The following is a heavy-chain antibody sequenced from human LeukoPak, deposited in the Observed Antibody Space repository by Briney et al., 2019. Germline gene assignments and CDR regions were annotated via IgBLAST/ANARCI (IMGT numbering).Heavy chain of an antibody. D-gene: IGHD1-26*01. Sequence: PSETLSLTCTVSGGSISSYYWSCIRQPPGKGLEWIGYIYYSGSTNYNPSLKSRVTISVDTSKNQFSLKLSSVTAADTAVYYCARYSGTSANWGQGTLVTVSS. CDR2: IYYSGST. V-gene: IGHV4-59*01. CDR3: ARYSGTSAN. CDR1: GGSISSYY. J-gene: IGHJ4*02.